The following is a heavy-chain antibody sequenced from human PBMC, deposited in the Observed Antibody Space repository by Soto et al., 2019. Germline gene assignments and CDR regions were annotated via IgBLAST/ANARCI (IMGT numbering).Heavy chain of an antibody. J-gene: IGHJ4*02. CDR1: GASITSYF. CDR2: MYDSGST. CDR3: ARREFSRQITMVRGADVDY. Sequence: SETLSLTCTVSGASITSYFWSWIRQPPGKGLEWIGYMYDSGSTHYNPSLKSRVTISVDTSKNQFSLELRSVTAADTAVYYCARREFSRQITMVRGADVDYWGQGTRGTFSS. D-gene: IGHD3-10*01. V-gene: IGHV4-59*08.